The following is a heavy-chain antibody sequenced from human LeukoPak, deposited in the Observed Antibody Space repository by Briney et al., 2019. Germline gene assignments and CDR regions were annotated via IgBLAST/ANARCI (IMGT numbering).Heavy chain of an antibody. CDR2: ISAYNGNT. Sequence: GASVKVSCKASGYTFTIYGISWVRQAPGQGLEWMGWISAYNGNTNYAQKLQGRVTMTTDTSTSTAYMELRSLRSDDTAVYYCARTPSSTYYYDSSGYYGVGFFDAFDIWGQGTMVTVSS. CDR1: GYTFTIYG. J-gene: IGHJ3*02. D-gene: IGHD3-22*01. V-gene: IGHV1-18*01. CDR3: ARTPSSTYYYDSSGYYGVGFFDAFDI.